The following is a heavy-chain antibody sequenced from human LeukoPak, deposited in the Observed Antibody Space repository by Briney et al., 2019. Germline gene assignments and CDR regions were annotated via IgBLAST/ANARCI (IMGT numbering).Heavy chain of an antibody. Sequence: ASVKVSCKASGYTFTGYYMHWVRQAPGQGLEWMGWINPNSGGTNYAQKFQGRVTMTRDTSISTAYMELSRLRSDDTAVYYCARVGDVLRYFDWLLQTWFAPWGQGTLVTVSS. D-gene: IGHD3-9*01. CDR1: GYTFTGYY. V-gene: IGHV1-2*02. CDR3: ARVGDVLRYFDWLLQTWFAP. CDR2: INPNSGGT. J-gene: IGHJ5*02.